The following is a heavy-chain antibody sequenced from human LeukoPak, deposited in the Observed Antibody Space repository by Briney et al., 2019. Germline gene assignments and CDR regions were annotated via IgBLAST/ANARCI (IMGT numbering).Heavy chain of an antibody. CDR1: GFTFSSYS. D-gene: IGHD3-16*01. Sequence: GGSLRLSCAASGFTFSSYSMNWVRQAPGKGLEWVSSISSSSYIYYADSVKGRFTISRDNAKNSLYLQMNSLRAEDTAVYYCARAGGWGPTWDIWGQGTMVTVSS. J-gene: IGHJ3*02. CDR2: ISSSSYI. V-gene: IGHV3-21*01. CDR3: ARAGGWGPTWDI.